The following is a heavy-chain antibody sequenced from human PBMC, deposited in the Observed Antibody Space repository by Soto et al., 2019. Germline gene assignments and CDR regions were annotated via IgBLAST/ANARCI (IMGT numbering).Heavy chain of an antibody. Sequence: GGSLRLSCSASGFTFSIYAMHWVRQAPGKGLEYVSSISTNGGSTDYADTVKGRFTISRDNSKNTVFLQMSSLIFEDTAVYYCVKGEYYYDSSGYYPFDYWGQGT. CDR2: ISTNGGST. CDR3: VKGEYYYDSSGYYPFDY. D-gene: IGHD3-22*01. CDR1: GFTFSIYA. J-gene: IGHJ4*02. V-gene: IGHV3-64D*06.